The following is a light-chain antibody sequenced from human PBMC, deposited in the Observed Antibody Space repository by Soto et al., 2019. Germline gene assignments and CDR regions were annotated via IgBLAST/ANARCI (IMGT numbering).Light chain of an antibody. CDR3: QLANSFPT. V-gene: IGKV1-12*01. CDR1: QPISSW. J-gene: IGKJ1*01. CDR2: AAS. Sequence: DIQMTQSPSSVSASVGDRVTITCRASQPISSWLAWYQQKPGEAPKLLIFAASTLQSGVPSRFSGGGAGTHFTLTISSLQPEDSAIYYCQLANSFPTFGRGTRVDLK.